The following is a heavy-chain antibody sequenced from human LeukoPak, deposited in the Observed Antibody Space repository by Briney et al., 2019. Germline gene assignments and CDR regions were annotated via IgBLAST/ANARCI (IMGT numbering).Heavy chain of an antibody. CDR2: ISAYNGNT. CDR1: GYTFTNFG. D-gene: IGHD4-17*01. CDR3: ARDRDYGDYNTQDLFVY. V-gene: IGHV1-18*01. Sequence: GASVNVSCTASGYTFTNFGISWVRQAPGQGLEWMGWISAYNGNTNYAQRLQGRVTMTTDTSTGTAYMELRSLRSDDTAVYYCARDRDYGDYNTQDLFVYWGQGTLVTVSS. J-gene: IGHJ4*02.